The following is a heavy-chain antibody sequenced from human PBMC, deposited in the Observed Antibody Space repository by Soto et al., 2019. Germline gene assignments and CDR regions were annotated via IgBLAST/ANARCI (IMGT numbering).Heavy chain of an antibody. J-gene: IGHJ4*02. CDR3: ARARQYCSGGSCYGPDFDY. D-gene: IGHD2-15*01. CDR2: ITSDRKTI. Sequence: PGGSLRLSCAASGFTFSIYSMNWVRQAPGKGLEWVSYITSDRKTIHYADSVKGRFTIFRDSAKNSLYLQMNSLRDEDTAVYYCARARQYCSGGSCYGPDFDYWGQGTLVTVSS. V-gene: IGHV3-48*02. CDR1: GFTFSIYS.